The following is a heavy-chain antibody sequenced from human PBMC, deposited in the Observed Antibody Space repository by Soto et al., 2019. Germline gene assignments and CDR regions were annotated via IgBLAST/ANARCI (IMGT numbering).Heavy chain of an antibody. J-gene: IGHJ4*02. D-gene: IGHD2-2*02. V-gene: IGHV3-33*01. Sequence: GGSLRLSCAASGFTFSSYGMHWVRQAPGKGLEWVAVIWYDGSNKYYADSVKGRFTISRDNSKNTLYLQMNSLRAEDTAVYYCARDGTTPAALLGYCSITSRYRTPYFDYWGQGTLVTVSS. CDR1: GFTFSSYG. CDR3: ARDGTTPAALLGYCSITSRYRTPYFDY. CDR2: IWYDGSNK.